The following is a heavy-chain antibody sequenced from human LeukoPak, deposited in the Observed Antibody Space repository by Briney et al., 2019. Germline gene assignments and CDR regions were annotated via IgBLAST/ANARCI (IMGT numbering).Heavy chain of an antibody. CDR1: GFTFSSYA. J-gene: IGHJ4*02. CDR2: ISGSGGST. V-gene: IGHV3-23*01. D-gene: IGHD2-15*01. CDR3: AKASRLVSLFFDY. Sequence: GGSLRLSCAASGFTFSSYAMSWLRQAPGKGLEWVSAISGSGGSTYYADSVKGRFTISRDNSKNTLYLQMNSLRAEDTAVYYCAKASRLVSLFFDYWGQGTLVTVSS.